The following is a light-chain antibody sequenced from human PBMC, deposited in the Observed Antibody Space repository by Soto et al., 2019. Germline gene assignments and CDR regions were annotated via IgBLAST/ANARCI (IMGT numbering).Light chain of an antibody. CDR1: SSDVGGHNY. CDR2: EVS. CDR3: SSYTSSSLWV. Sequence: QSALTQPASVSGSPGQSVTISCTGTSSDVGGHNYVSWYQHHPGKTPKLMIYEVSNRPSGVSNRFSGSKSGSTASLTISGLQAEDEADYHCSSYTSSSLWVFGGGTKLTVL. J-gene: IGLJ3*02. V-gene: IGLV2-14*01.